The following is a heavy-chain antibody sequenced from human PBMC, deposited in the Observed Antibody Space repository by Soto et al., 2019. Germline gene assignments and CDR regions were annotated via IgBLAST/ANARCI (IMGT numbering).Heavy chain of an antibody. CDR1: GGSFSGYY. V-gene: IGHV4-34*01. J-gene: IGHJ1*01. Sequence: SETLSLTCAVYGGSFSGYYWSWIRQPPGKGLEWIGEINHSGSTNYNPSLKSRVTISVDTSKNQFSLKLSSVTAADTAVYYCARGRPRGNFQHWGQGTLVTVSS. CDR3: ARGRPRGNFQH. CDR2: INHSGST.